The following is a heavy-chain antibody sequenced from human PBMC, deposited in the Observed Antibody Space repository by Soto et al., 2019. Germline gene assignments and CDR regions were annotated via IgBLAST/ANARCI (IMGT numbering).Heavy chain of an antibody. CDR3: VKEGGMKYFDF. V-gene: IGHV3-9*01. CDR1: RFIFGNHA. J-gene: IGHJ2*01. Sequence: ACAASRFIFGNHAMHWVRQAPGKGLEWVAGVTWNSVATGYADSVKGRFTISRDNAKNSLYLQMNSLSAEDTAVYFCVKEGGMKYFDFWGRGTVVNVSS. D-gene: IGHD3-16*01. CDR2: VTWNSVAT.